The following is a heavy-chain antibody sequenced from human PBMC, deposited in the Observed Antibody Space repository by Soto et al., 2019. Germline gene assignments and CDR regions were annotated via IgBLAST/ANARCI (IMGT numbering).Heavy chain of an antibody. CDR3: ARYRTASTHQYYYGMDV. V-gene: IGHV1-2*02. CDR2: INPNSGGT. J-gene: IGHJ6*02. CDR1: GYTFTGYY. D-gene: IGHD2-15*01. Sequence: ASVKVSCKASGYTFTGYYMHWVRQAPGQGLEWMGWINPNSGGTNYAQKFQGRVTMTRDTSISTAYMELSRLRSDDTAVYYCARYRTASTHQYYYGMDVWGQGTTVTVSS.